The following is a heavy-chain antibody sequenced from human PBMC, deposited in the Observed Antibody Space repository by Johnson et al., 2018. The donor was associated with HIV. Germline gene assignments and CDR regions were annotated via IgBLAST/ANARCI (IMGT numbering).Heavy chain of an antibody. D-gene: IGHD3-10*01. V-gene: IGHV3-66*01. CDR3: ARDRDYGSGAFDV. Sequence: VQLVESGGGLVQPGGSLRLSCAASGFTVSSNYMSWVRQAPGKGLEWVSVIYSGGSTYYADSVRGRFTISRDTSKNTLYLQMNSLRAEDTAVYYCARDRDYGSGAFDVWGPGTMVTVSS. J-gene: IGHJ3*01. CDR2: IYSGGST. CDR1: GFTVSSNY.